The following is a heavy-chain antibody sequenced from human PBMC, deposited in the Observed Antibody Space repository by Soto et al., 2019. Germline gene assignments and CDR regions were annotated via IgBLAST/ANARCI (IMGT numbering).Heavy chain of an antibody. J-gene: IGHJ4*01. Sequence: GGSLRLSCAGSGFSISNYNMNWVRQAPGKGLEWVSYISVSSSYVYYADSVKGRFTISRGDSNSLFLEMNSLRAEDTAVYYCARGAYCSSTSCFYFDSWALGTPVTVSS. CDR2: ISVSSSYV. CDR3: ARGAYCSSTSCFYFDS. V-gene: IGHV3-21*01. D-gene: IGHD2-2*01. CDR1: GFSISNYN.